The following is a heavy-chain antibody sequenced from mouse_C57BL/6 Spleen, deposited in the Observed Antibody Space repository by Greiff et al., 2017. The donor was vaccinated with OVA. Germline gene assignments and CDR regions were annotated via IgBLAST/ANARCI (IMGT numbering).Heavy chain of an antibody. CDR1: GYAFRSYW. CDR2: IYPGAGDT. CDR3: ARDGDYDWYFDV. Sequence: VQLQQSGAELVKPGASVKISCKASGYAFRSYWMNWVQQRPGKGLEWIGQIYPGAGDTNYNAKLKGKATLTADKSSSTVYMQLSSLTSEDSAVYLCARDGDYDWYFDVWGTGTTVTVSS. D-gene: IGHD2-3*01. J-gene: IGHJ1*03. V-gene: IGHV1-80*01.